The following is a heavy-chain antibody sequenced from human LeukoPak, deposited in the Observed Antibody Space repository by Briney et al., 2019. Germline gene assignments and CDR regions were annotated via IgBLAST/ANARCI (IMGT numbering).Heavy chain of an antibody. CDR1: GDSVSSNSAA. J-gene: IGHJ4*02. Sequence: SQTLSLTCAISGDSVSSNSAAWNWIRQSPSRGLEWLGRTYYRSKWYNDYAVSVKSRITINPDTSKNQFSLQLNSVTPEDTAVYYSARDNVDIVATITCYFDYWGQGTLVTVSS. V-gene: IGHV6-1*01. D-gene: IGHD5-12*01. CDR2: TYYRSKWYN. CDR3: ARDNVDIVATITCYFDY.